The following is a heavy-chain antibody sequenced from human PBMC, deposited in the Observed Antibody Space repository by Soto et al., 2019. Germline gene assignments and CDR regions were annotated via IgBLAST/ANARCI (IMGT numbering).Heavy chain of an antibody. CDR1: GFTFSGFD. CDR3: AKSQEIGTHFFDS. V-gene: IGHV3-13*01. D-gene: IGHD6-13*01. Sequence: GGSLRLSCEASGFTFSGFDMHWVRQPTGKGLEWVSSIGTAGDTYYAVSVKGRFTISRDNAKNSLSLQMNSLRAGDVAVYFCAKSQEIGTHFFDSWGQGTQVTSPQ. CDR2: IGTAGDT. J-gene: IGHJ4*02.